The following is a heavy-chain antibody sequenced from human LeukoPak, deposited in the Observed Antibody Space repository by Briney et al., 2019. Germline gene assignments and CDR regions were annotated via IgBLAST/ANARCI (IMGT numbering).Heavy chain of an antibody. D-gene: IGHD3-10*01. V-gene: IGHV4-34*01. CDR1: GGSFSGYY. CDR3: AGLRVAMVRFDPKPYYFDY. Sequence: PSETLSLTCAVYGGSFSGYYWSWIRQPPGKGLEWIGEINHSGSTNYNPSLKSRVTISVDTSKNQFSLKLSSVTAADTAVYYCAGLRVAMVRFDPKPYYFDYWGQGTLVTVSS. J-gene: IGHJ4*02. CDR2: INHSGST.